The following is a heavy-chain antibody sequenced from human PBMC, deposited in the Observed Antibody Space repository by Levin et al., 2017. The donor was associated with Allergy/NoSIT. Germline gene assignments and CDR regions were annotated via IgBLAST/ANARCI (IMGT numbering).Heavy chain of an antibody. J-gene: IGHJ1*01. CDR2: IRSDGSGT. V-gene: IGHV3-74*01. D-gene: IGHD2-15*01. Sequence: GESLKISCAASGFTFSSYWMHWVRQAPGKGLVWVSRIRSDGSGTSYADSVKGRFTIPRDNAKNTLYLEMNSLRAEDTAVYYCARDLRYCSGGSCYPRYFEHWGQGTLVTVSS. CDR3: ARDLRYCSGGSCYPRYFEH. CDR1: GFTFSSYW.